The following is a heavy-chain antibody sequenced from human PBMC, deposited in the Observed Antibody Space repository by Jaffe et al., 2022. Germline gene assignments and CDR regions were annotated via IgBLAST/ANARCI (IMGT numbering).Heavy chain of an antibody. J-gene: IGHJ4*02. CDR3: AKDRGQEYYDYVWGTHRFGYFDY. D-gene: IGHD3-16*01. CDR1: GFTFDDYA. V-gene: IGHV3-43D*04. Sequence: EVQLVESGGVVVQPGGSLRLSCAASGFTFDDYAMHWVRQAPGKGLEWVSLISWDGGSTYYADSVKGRFTISRDNSKNSLYLQMNSLRAEDTALYYCAKDRGQEYYDYVWGTHRFGYFDYWGQGTLVTVSS. CDR2: ISWDGGST.